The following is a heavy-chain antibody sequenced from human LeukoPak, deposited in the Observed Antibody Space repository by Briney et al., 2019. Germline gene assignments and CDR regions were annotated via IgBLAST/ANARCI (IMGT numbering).Heavy chain of an antibody. CDR1: GFTVSSNY. Sequence: GGSLRLSCAASGFTVSSNYMSWVRQAPGKGLEWVSVIYSGGSTYYADSVKGRFTISRDNSKNTLYLQMNSLRAEDTAVYYCARDSADFDWSFDYWGQGTLVTVPS. CDR3: ARDSADFDWSFDY. J-gene: IGHJ4*02. CDR2: IYSGGST. D-gene: IGHD3-9*01. V-gene: IGHV3-53*01.